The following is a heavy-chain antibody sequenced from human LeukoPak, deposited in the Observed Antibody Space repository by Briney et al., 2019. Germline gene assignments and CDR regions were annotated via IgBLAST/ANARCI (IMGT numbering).Heavy chain of an antibody. Sequence: GGSLRLSCAASGFTFSSYSMNWVRQAPGKGLEWVSSISSSSSYIYYADSVKGRFTISRDNAKNSLYLQMNSLRAGDTAVYYCAREAPGGSYYNYWGQGTLVTVSS. CDR2: ISSSSSYI. V-gene: IGHV3-21*01. J-gene: IGHJ4*02. CDR1: GFTFSSYS. CDR3: AREAPGGSYYNY. D-gene: IGHD3-10*01.